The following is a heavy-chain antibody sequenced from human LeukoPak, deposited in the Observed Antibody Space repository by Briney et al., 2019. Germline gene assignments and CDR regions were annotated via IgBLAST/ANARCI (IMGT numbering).Heavy chain of an antibody. CDR2: IKQDGSEQ. CDR3: ARPLMYYYGSETYFWFDP. J-gene: IGHJ5*02. V-gene: IGHV3-7*01. Sequence: GGSLRLSCAASGFTFTTYWMGWVRQAPGKGLEWVANIKQDGSEQYYVDSVKGRFTISRDNAKNSLSLQMNSLRAGDTAVYYCARPLMYYYGSETYFWFDPWGQGTLVTVSS. CDR1: GFTFTTYW. D-gene: IGHD3-10*01.